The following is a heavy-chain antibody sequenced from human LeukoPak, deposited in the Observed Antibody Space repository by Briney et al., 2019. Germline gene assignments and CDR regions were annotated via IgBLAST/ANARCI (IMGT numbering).Heavy chain of an antibody. CDR2: ISSSSSYI. D-gene: IGHD1-1*01. CDR3: AREVAGKFDY. CDR1: GFTFSSYS. V-gene: IGHV3-21*01. J-gene: IGHJ4*02. Sequence: GGSLRLSCAASGFTFSSYSMNWVRQAPGKGLGWVSSISSSSSYIYYADSVKGRFTISRDNAKNSLYLQMNSLRAEDTAVYYCAREVAGKFDYWGQGTLVTVSS.